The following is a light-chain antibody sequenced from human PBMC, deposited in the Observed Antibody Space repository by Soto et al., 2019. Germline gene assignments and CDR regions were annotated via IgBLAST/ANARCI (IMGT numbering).Light chain of an antibody. CDR3: QHFGSSSWT. Sequence: ESVLTQSPGTLSLSPGEKATLSCRASQSVSSSYLAWYQQKPGQAPRLLIYGASSRATGIPDRFSGSGSGTDFTLTVSRLEPEDFAVYYCQHFGSSSWTFGQGIKVDIK. CDR1: QSVSSSY. V-gene: IGKV3-20*01. J-gene: IGKJ1*01. CDR2: GAS.